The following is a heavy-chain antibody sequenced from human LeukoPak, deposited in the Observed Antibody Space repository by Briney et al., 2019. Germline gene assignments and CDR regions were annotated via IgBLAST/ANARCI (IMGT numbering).Heavy chain of an antibody. CDR2: MNPNSGNT. CDR1: GYTFTSYD. CDR3: ARVPKRAFGI. J-gene: IGHJ3*02. Sequence: AASVKVFCKASGYTFTSYDINWVRQATGQGLEWMGWMNPNSGNTGYAQKFQGRVTITGNTSISTAYMELSSLRSEDTAVYYCARVPKRAFGIWGQGTMVTVSS. V-gene: IGHV1-8*03.